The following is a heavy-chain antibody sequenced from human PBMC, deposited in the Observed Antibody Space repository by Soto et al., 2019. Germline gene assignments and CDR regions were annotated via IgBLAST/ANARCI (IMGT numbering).Heavy chain of an antibody. V-gene: IGHV3-30-3*01. CDR2: ISFDGSNK. Sequence: QVQLVESGGGVVQPGRSLRLSCAASGFSFTSYRMHWVRQAPGKGLEWVAVISFDGSNKYYADSVKGRFTISRDNSKNTLYLQMNSLRPEDTAVYSCARDDEGYCSSTDCYTTARYYYGLDVWGQGTTVTVSS. D-gene: IGHD2-2*02. J-gene: IGHJ6*02. CDR3: ARDDEGYCSSTDCYTTARYYYGLDV. CDR1: GFSFTSYR.